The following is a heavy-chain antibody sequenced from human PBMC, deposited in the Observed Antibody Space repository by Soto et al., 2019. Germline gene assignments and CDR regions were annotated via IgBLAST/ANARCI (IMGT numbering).Heavy chain of an antibody. CDR2: VYHTGST. Sequence: SETLSLTCAVSGGSISSSNLWSWVRQPPGKGLEWIGEVYHTGSTNYNPSLKSRVTISVDKSKNQFSLKLTSVTAADTAVYYCARTPSSGWYDYFDYWGQGTLVTVSS. CDR1: GGSISSSNL. D-gene: IGHD6-19*01. CDR3: ARTPSSGWYDYFDY. J-gene: IGHJ4*02. V-gene: IGHV4-4*02.